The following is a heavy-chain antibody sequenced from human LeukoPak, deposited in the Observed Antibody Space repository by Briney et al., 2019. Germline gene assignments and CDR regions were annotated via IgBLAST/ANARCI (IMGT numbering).Heavy chain of an antibody. D-gene: IGHD7-27*01. Sequence: GGSVTLSCAASGFTFSNYAMRWPRQAPGKGLEWVTVLSGSGGSPYYADSVKGRFTISRDNPKNTLYLQMNSLRAEDTAVYYCAKGGVTGAYYYYYMDVWGKGTTVTVSS. CDR3: AKGGVTGAYYYYYMDV. J-gene: IGHJ6*03. CDR1: GFTFSNYA. V-gene: IGHV3-23*01. CDR2: LSGSGGSP.